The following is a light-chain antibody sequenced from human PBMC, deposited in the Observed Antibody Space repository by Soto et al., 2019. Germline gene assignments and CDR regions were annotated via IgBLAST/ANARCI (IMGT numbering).Light chain of an antibody. Sequence: EIVLTQYPGTLSLSPGERATLSCRASQSVSSSYLAWYQQKPGQAPRLLIYGASSRATGIPDRFSGSGSGTDFTLTISRLEPEDLAVYSCQRYGSSYTFGQGTKLAIK. CDR1: QSVSSSY. CDR3: QRYGSSYT. CDR2: GAS. J-gene: IGKJ2*01. V-gene: IGKV3-20*01.